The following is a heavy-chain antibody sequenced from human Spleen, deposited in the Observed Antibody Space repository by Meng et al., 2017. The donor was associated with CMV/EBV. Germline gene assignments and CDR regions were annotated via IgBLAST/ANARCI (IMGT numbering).Heavy chain of an antibody. CDR3: TIGEFDY. CDR1: GDILSSYA. Sequence: ASVKVSCKASGDILSSYALSWVRQAPGQGLEWMGWISADNVNTNYAQKVQGRVTMTTDTSTNTAYMELRSLRSDDTAVYYCTIGEFDYWGQGTLVTVSS. J-gene: IGHJ4*02. D-gene: IGHD3-10*01. CDR2: ISADNVNT. V-gene: IGHV1-18*01.